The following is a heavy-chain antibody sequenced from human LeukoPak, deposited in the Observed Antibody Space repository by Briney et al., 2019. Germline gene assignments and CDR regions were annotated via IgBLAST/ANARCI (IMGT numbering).Heavy chain of an antibody. CDR3: ARGPSGYHNT. CDR1: GFTFSSYS. D-gene: IGHD5-12*01. V-gene: IGHV3-21*01. CDR2: ISSSSSYI. Sequence: GGSLRLSCAAPGFTFSSYSMNWVRQAPGKGLEWVSSISSSSSYIYYADSVKGRFTISRDNAKNSLYLQMNSLRAEDTAVYYCARGPSGYHNTGGQGTLVTVSS. J-gene: IGHJ4*02.